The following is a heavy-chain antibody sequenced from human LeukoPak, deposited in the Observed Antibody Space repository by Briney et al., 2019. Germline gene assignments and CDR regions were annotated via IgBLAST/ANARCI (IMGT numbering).Heavy chain of an antibody. J-gene: IGHJ6*03. D-gene: IGHD6-19*01. CDR2: IYHSGST. CDR1: GGSISSSNW. V-gene: IGHV4-4*02. Sequence: SGTPSLTCAVSGGSISSSNWWSWVRQPPGKGLEWIGEIYHSGSTNYNPSLKSRVTISVDTSKNQFSLKLSSVTAADTAVYYCARHEWVAGYSSGYYYYMDVWGKGTTVTVSS. CDR3: ARHEWVAGYSSGYYYYMDV.